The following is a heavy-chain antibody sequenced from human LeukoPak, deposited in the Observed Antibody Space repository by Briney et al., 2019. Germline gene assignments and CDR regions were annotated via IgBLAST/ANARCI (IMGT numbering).Heavy chain of an antibody. V-gene: IGHV3-7*01. CDR2: INQDGSQK. CDR1: GFTFRSYW. Sequence: GGSLRLSCAASGFTFRSYWMTWVRQAPGKGLEWVANINQDGSQKYYVDSVKGRFTISRDNAKNSLYLQMNSLRAEDTAVYYCAKDRGYCSSTSCILSTPWGQGTLVTVSS. D-gene: IGHD2-2*03. CDR3: AKDRGYCSSTSCILSTP. J-gene: IGHJ5*02.